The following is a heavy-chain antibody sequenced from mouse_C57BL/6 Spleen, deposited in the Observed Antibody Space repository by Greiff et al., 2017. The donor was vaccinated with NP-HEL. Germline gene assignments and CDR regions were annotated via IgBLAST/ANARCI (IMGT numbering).Heavy chain of an antibody. CDR1: GYTFTSYW. V-gene: IGHV1-69*01. CDR3: ARWDHDEAMDY. CDR2: IDPSDSYT. J-gene: IGHJ4*01. D-gene: IGHD2-4*01. Sequence: QVQLQQPGAELVMPGASVKLSCKASGYTFTSYWMHWVKQRPGQGLEWIGEIDPSDSYTNYNQKFKGKSTLTVDKSSSTAYMQLSSLTSEDSAVYYCARWDHDEAMDYWGQGTSVTVSS.